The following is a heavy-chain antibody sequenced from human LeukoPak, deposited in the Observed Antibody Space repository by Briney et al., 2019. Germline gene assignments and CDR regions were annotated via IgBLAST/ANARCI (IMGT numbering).Heavy chain of an antibody. CDR1: GFTFSDYY. V-gene: IGHV3-11*04. Sequence: PGGSLRLSCAASGFTFSDYYMSWIRQAPGKGLEWVSYISSSGSTIYYADSVKGRFTISRDNAKNSLYLQMNSLRAEDTAAYYCARAESVTENYFDYWGQGTLVTVSS. D-gene: IGHD4-17*01. CDR2: ISSSGSTI. J-gene: IGHJ4*02. CDR3: ARAESVTENYFDY.